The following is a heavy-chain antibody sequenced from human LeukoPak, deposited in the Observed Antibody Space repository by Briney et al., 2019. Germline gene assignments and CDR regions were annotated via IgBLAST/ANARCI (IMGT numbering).Heavy chain of an antibody. Sequence: PGGSLRLSCAASGFTFSSYSMNWVRQAPGKGLEWVSYISSSSSTLHYADSVKGRFTISRDNAKNSLYLQMNSLRAEDTAVYYCARDACLVGACGYAFDIWGQGTMVTVSS. CDR1: GFTFSSYS. D-gene: IGHD1-26*01. J-gene: IGHJ3*02. CDR2: ISSSSSTL. CDR3: ARDACLVGACGYAFDI. V-gene: IGHV3-48*01.